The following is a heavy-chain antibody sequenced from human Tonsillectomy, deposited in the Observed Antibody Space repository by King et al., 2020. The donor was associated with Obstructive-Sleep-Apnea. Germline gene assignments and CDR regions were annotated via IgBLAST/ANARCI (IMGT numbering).Heavy chain of an antibody. CDR1: GYTLTELS. CDR2: FDHETAET. CDR3: ATQNTYYDVLTGYYNWYLDL. D-gene: IGHD3-9*01. Sequence: QLVQSGAEVKKPGASVKVSCKVSGYTLTELSMDWVRQAPGKGLEWLGGFDHETAETIYARKFQGRFTMTEDTSTDSAYMELSSLRSEDTAVYYCATQNTYYDVLTGYYNWYLDLWGRGTLV. J-gene: IGHJ2*01. V-gene: IGHV1-24*01.